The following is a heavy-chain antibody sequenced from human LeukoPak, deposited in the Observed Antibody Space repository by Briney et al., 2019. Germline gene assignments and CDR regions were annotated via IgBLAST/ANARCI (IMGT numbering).Heavy chain of an antibody. CDR1: GYTLTELS. CDR3: ATVGVAAAGNTDFDY. CDR2: FDPEDGET. J-gene: IGHJ4*02. D-gene: IGHD6-13*01. Sequence: GASVKVSCKVSGYTLTELSMHWVRQAPGKGLEWMGGFDPEDGETIYAQKFQGRVTMTEDTSTDTAYMELSSLRSEDTAAYYCATVGVAAAGNTDFDYWGQGTLVTVSS. V-gene: IGHV1-24*01.